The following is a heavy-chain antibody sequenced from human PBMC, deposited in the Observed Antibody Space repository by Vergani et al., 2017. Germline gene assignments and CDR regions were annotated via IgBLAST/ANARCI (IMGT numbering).Heavy chain of an antibody. Sequence: VQLVESGGGLVKPGGSLRLSCAASGFTFSDYYMSWIRQAPGKGLEWVSYISSSSSYTNYADSVKGRFTISRDNAKNSLYLQMNSLRAEDTAVYYCAKEVPFKSSGYVDYWGQGTLVTVSS. J-gene: IGHJ4*02. CDR2: ISSSSSYT. CDR3: AKEVPFKSSGYVDY. CDR1: GFTFSDYY. V-gene: IGHV3-11*05. D-gene: IGHD1-26*01.